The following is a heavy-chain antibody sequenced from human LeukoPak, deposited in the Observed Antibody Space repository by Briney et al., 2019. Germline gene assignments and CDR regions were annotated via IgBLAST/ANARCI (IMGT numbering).Heavy chain of an antibody. V-gene: IGHV4-59*01. CDR3: ARDLGWELHGRAFDI. D-gene: IGHD1-26*01. Sequence: PSETLSLTCTVSGGSISSYYWSWIRHPPGKGLEWIGYIYYSGSTNYNPSLKSRVTISVDTSKNQFSLKLSSVTAADTAVYYCARDLGWELHGRAFDIWGQGTMVTVSS. J-gene: IGHJ3*02. CDR2: IYYSGST. CDR1: GGSISSYY.